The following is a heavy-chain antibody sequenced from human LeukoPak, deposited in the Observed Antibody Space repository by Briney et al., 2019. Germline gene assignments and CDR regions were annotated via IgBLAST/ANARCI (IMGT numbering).Heavy chain of an antibody. J-gene: IGHJ4*02. D-gene: IGHD6-13*01. CDR3: ARDRLQLVPYY. V-gene: IGHV1-18*01. CDR2: ISPYNDDT. CDR1: GYTFTSNG. Sequence: VKVSCKASGYTFTSNGINWVRQHPAQGLVWMGWISPYNDDTNYAHKFQGRVTMTTDTYTTTAYMELRRLRSDDTAVYYCARDRLQLVPYYWGQGTLVTVSS.